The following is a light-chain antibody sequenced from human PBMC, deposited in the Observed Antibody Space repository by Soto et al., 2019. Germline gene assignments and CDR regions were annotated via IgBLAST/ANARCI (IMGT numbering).Light chain of an antibody. J-gene: IGKJ1*01. CDR2: AAS. CDR3: QKYNSARWT. CDR1: QGISNY. Sequence: DIQMTQSPSSLSASVGDRVTITCRASQGISNYLAWYQQRPGKVPRLLIYAASTLQLGVPSRFSGSGSGTDFTLTISSLQPEDVATYYCQKYNSARWTFGQGTKVEIK. V-gene: IGKV1-27*01.